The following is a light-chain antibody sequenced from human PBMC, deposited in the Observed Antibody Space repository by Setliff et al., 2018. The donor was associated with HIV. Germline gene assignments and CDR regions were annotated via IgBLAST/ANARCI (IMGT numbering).Light chain of an antibody. J-gene: IGLJ3*02. CDR1: SSDVGGYNY. CDR3: SSYAGSNRRV. CDR2: EVN. Sequence: QSVLTQPPSASGSPGQSVTISCTGTSSDVGGYNYVSWYQQHPGKAPKLMIYEVNKRPSGVPDRFSGSKSGNTASLTVSGLQADDEADYFCSSYAGSNRRVFGGGTKATVL. V-gene: IGLV2-8*01.